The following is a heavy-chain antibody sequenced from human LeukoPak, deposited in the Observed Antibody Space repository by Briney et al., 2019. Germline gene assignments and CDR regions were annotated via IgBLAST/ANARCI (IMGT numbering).Heavy chain of an antibody. CDR2: ISWNSGSI. D-gene: IGHD1-14*01. Sequence: PGGSLRLXCAASGFTFDDYAMHWVRQAPGKGLEWVSGISWNSGSIGYADSVKGRFTISRDNAKNSLYLQMNSLRAEDMALYYCAKEFRTHDAFDIWGQGTMVTVSS. CDR1: GFTFDDYA. CDR3: AKEFRTHDAFDI. J-gene: IGHJ3*02. V-gene: IGHV3-9*03.